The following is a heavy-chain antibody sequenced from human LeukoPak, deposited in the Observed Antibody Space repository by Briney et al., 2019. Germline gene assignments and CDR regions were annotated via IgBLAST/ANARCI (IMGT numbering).Heavy chain of an antibody. Sequence: ASVKVSCKASGYTFTGYYMHWVRQAPGQGLEWMGWINPNSGGTNYAQKFQGRVTMTRDTSISTAYMELSRLRSDDTAVYYCARVPREGVVIPYGMDDWGQGTTVTVSS. CDR2: INPNSGGT. D-gene: IGHD3-22*01. J-gene: IGHJ6*02. V-gene: IGHV1-2*02. CDR3: ARVPREGVVIPYGMDD. CDR1: GYTFTGYY.